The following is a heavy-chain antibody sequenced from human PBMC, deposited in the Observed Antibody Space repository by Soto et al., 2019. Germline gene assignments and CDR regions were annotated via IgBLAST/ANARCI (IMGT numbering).Heavy chain of an antibody. CDR1: GGSFSGYY. V-gene: IGHV4-34*01. D-gene: IGHD6-6*01. J-gene: IGHJ4*02. CDR2: INHSGST. Sequence: QVQLQQWGAGLLKPSETLSLTCAVYGGSFSGYYWSWIRQPPGKGLEWIGEINHSGSTNYNPSLKSRVTISVDTSKNQFSLKLSSVTAADTAVSYCARGPGSSSVYFDYWGQGTLVTVSS. CDR3: ARGPGSSSVYFDY.